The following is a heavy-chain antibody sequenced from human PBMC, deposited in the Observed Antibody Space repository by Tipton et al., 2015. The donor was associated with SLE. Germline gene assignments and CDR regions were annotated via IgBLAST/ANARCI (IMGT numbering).Heavy chain of an antibody. Sequence: GLVKPSETLSLTCTVSGGSISSHYWSWIRQPPGKGLEWIGYIYYSGSTNYNPSLKSRVTISVDTSKNQFSLKLSSVTAADTAVYYCARDQQLGRGGMDVWGQGTTVTVSS. V-gene: IGHV4-59*11. CDR2: IYYSGST. CDR3: ARDQQLGRGGMDV. D-gene: IGHD6-13*01. J-gene: IGHJ6*02. CDR1: GGSISSHY.